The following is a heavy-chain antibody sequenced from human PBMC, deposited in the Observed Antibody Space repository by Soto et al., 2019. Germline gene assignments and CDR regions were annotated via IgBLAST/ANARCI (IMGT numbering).Heavy chain of an antibody. CDR1: GFIFSRYG. V-gene: IGHV3-30*18. Sequence: QGQLVESGGGVVQPGTSLRLSCEASGFIFSRYGMHWVRQAPGKGLEWVAVISYDGSNKYYAESVKGRFIISRDKSENTLYLQMNSLRPEDTAVYYCAKDLGSGKPYYYYAMDVWGQGTTVTVSS. CDR2: ISYDGSNK. D-gene: IGHD3-10*01. J-gene: IGHJ6*02. CDR3: AKDLGSGKPYYYYAMDV.